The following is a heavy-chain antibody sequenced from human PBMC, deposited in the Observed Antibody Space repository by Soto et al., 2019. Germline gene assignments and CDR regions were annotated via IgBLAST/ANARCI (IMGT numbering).Heavy chain of an antibody. V-gene: IGHV3-30*02. D-gene: IGHD3-10*02. CDR1: GFIFSNNG. CDR2: MSYDGSDT. CDR3: TIVRVADSALDH. Sequence: PLGGSLRLSCVGSGFIFSNNGMHWVRQTPGKGLEWVAFMSYDGSDTFYADSVKGRFTISRDNSKNTLFLHMSNLRAEDTAMYYCTIVRVADSALDHWGQGTLVTVSS. J-gene: IGHJ4*02.